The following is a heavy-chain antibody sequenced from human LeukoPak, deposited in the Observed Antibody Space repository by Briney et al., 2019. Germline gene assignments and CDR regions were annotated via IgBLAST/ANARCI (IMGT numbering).Heavy chain of an antibody. D-gene: IGHD5-24*01. V-gene: IGHV3-9*01. J-gene: IGHJ2*01. CDR2: ISWNSGSI. Sequence: GRSLRLSCAASGFTFDDYATHWVRQAPGKGLEWVSGISWNSGSIGYADSVKGRFTISRDNAKNSLYLQMNSLRAEDTALYYCAKGMGYWYFDLWGRGTLVTVSS. CDR3: AKGMGYWYFDL. CDR1: GFTFDDYA.